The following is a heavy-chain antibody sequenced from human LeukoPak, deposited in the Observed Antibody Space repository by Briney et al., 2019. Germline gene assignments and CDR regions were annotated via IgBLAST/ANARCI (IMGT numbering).Heavy chain of an antibody. Sequence: SETLSLTCAVYGGSFSGYYWSWVRQPPGKGLEWIGEINHSGSTNYNPSLKSRVCISVDTSKNQFSLKLSSVTGADTAVYYCASASNRYIFDYWGQGTLVTVSS. D-gene: IGHD1-14*01. V-gene: IGHV4-34*01. CDR3: ASASNRYIFDY. CDR2: INHSGST. CDR1: GGSFSGYY. J-gene: IGHJ4*02.